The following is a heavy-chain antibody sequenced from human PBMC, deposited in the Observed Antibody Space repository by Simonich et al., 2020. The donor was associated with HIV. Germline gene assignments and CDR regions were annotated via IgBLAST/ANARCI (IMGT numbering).Heavy chain of an antibody. V-gene: IGHV1-2*02. J-gene: IGHJ3*02. Sequence: QVQLVQSGAEVKKPGASVKVSCKASGYTFIDYYIHWVRQAPGQGPAWRGWINPNSGDTRNAQKFQGRVTMTRDTSISTTYMELSSLRSDDTAVYFCTRGPSHGAFDIWGQGTMVTVSS. CDR3: TRGPSHGAFDI. CDR1: GYTFIDYY. CDR2: INPNSGDT.